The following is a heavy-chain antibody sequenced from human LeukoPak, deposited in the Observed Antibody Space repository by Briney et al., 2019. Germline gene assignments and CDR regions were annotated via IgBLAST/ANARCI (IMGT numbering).Heavy chain of an antibody. V-gene: IGHV3-30*18. CDR3: AKESRVVPALDV. CDR2: ISYDGSNK. Sequence: GGSLRLSCAASGFTFSSYGMHWVRQAPGKGLEWVAVISYDGSNKYYADSVKGRFTISRDNSKNTLYLQMNSLRAEDTAVYYCAKESRVVPALDVWGQGTMVTVSS. D-gene: IGHD2-2*01. CDR1: GFTFSSYG. J-gene: IGHJ3*01.